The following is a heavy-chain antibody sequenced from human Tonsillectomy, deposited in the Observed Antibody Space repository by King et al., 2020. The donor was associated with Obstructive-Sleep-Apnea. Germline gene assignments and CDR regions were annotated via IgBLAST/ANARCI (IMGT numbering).Heavy chain of an antibody. V-gene: IGHV4-30-4*01. CDR1: GGSISSGDYY. CDR3: ARDGYYDSSGYYYGRGMDV. CDR2: IYYSGST. D-gene: IGHD3-22*01. J-gene: IGHJ6*02. Sequence: VQLQESGPGLVKPSQTLSLTCTVSGGSISSGDYYWSWIRQPPGKGLEWIGYIYYSGSTYYNPSLKSRVTISVDTSKNQFSLKRSSVTAADTAVYYCARDGYYDSSGYYYGRGMDVWGQGTTVTVSS.